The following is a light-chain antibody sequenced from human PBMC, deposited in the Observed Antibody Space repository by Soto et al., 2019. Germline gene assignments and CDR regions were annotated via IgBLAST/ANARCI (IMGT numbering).Light chain of an antibody. Sequence: EIVLTQSPATLSLSPGERATLSCRVSQSVSSYLAWYQQKPGQAPRLLIYDASNRATGIPARFSGSGSGTDFTLTISSLEPEDFAVYYCQQRSNWPRFTFGPGTKVDIK. V-gene: IGKV3-11*01. CDR2: DAS. CDR1: QSVSSY. J-gene: IGKJ3*01. CDR3: QQRSNWPRFT.